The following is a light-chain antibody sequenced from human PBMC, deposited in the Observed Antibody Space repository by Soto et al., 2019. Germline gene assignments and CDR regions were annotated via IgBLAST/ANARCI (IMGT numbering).Light chain of an antibody. V-gene: IGKV3-11*01. CDR1: PSVSSD. Sequence: EIVLTQSPAPLSLSPGERATLSCRASPSVSSDLAWYQQKPGQAPRLLIYDASNRAAGIPARFSGSGSGTDFTLTISSLQPEDFAVYYCQQRSNWPLTFGQGTRLEIK. CDR3: QQRSNWPLT. CDR2: DAS. J-gene: IGKJ5*01.